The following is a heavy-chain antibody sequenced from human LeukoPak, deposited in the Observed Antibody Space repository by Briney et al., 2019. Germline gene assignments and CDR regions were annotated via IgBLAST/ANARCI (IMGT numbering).Heavy chain of an antibody. D-gene: IGHD3-9*01. CDR1: GFTFSNYW. V-gene: IGHV3-74*01. Sequence: PGGSLRLSCAASGFTFSNYWMHWVRQAPGKGLAWVSRINSDGSNTLYADSVKGRFTISRDNAKNTLYLQMNSLRAEDTAVYYCARRPIFDYWGQGTLVTVSS. J-gene: IGHJ4*02. CDR3: ARRPIFDY. CDR2: INSDGSNT.